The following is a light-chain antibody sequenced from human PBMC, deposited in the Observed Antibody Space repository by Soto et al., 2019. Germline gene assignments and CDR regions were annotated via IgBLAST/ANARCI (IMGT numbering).Light chain of an antibody. Sequence: EIVLTQSPGTLSLSPGERATLSCRASQNINTRYSAWYQQKPGQPPRLLIFATSTRASGTPDRFSGSGSGREFTLTISRLEPEDSAVYFCQQYDDSSRYIFGQGTSLDIK. J-gene: IGKJ2*01. CDR3: QQYDDSSRYI. CDR1: QNINTRY. V-gene: IGKV3-20*01. CDR2: ATS.